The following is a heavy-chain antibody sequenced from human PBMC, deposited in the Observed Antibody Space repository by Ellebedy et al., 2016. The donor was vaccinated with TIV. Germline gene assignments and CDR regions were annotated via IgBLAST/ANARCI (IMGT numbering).Heavy chain of an antibody. CDR2: LWFDGTTK. Sequence: GGSLRLSXAASGFTFRSYGMHWVRQAPGKGLEWVAVLWFDGTTKYYADSVKGRFSISRDNAKNSLYLQMNSLRVEDTAVYYCARSGASAGMYWGQGTQVTVSS. J-gene: IGHJ4*02. CDR1: GFTFRSYG. V-gene: IGHV3-33*01. D-gene: IGHD6-13*01. CDR3: ARSGASAGMY.